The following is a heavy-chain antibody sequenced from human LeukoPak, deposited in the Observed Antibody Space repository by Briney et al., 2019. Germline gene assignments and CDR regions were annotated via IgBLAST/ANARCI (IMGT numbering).Heavy chain of an antibody. Sequence: GGSLRLSCTASGFTFWEYAMSWVRQAPGKGVEWVGFIRSKAYGGTTEYAASVKCTFTISRDDSKSIAYLQMNSLKTEDTAVYYCTRDHGYWGQGTLVTVSS. J-gene: IGHJ4*02. CDR2: IRSKAYGGTT. V-gene: IGHV3-49*04. CDR3: TRDHGY. CDR1: GFTFWEYA.